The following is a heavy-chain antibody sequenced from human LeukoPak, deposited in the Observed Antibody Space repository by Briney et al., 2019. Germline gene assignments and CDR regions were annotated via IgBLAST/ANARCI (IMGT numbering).Heavy chain of an antibody. CDR1: GFTFSSYG. CDR3: AKDLRDSYYYGSGSYEGGY. Sequence: GGSLRLSCAASGFTFSSYGMSWVRQAPGKGLEWVSAISGSGGSTYYADSVKGRFTISRDNSKNTLYLQMNSLRAEDTAVYYCAKDLRDSYYYGSGSYEGGYWGQGTLVTVSS. CDR2: ISGSGGST. V-gene: IGHV3-23*01. J-gene: IGHJ4*02. D-gene: IGHD3-10*01.